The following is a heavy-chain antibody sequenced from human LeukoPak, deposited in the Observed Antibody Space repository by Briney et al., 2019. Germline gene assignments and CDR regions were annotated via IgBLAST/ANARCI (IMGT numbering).Heavy chain of an antibody. J-gene: IGHJ6*02. CDR1: GGSISSYY. D-gene: IGHD3-10*01. CDR2: INHSGST. V-gene: IGHV4-34*01. Sequence: SETLSLTCTVSGGSISSYYWSWIRQPPGKGLEWIGEINHSGSTNYNPSLKSRVTISVDTSKNQFSLKLSSVTAADTAVYYCARAMVRGVIIVPYYYGMDVWGQGTTVTVSS. CDR3: ARAMVRGVIIVPYYYGMDV.